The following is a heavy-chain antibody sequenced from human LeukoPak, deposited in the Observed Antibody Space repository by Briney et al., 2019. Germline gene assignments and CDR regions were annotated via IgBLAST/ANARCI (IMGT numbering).Heavy chain of an antibody. D-gene: IGHD5-12*01. CDR2: ISSNGGST. J-gene: IGHJ4*02. CDR1: GFTFSNYA. CDR3: ARAWINSGYVYFDY. Sequence: PGGSLRLSCAASGFTFSNYAMHWVRQAPGKGLEYVSAISSNGGSTYYANSVKGRFTISRDNSKNTLYLQMGSLRAEDMAVYYCARAWINSGYVYFDYWGQGTLVTVSS. V-gene: IGHV3-64*01.